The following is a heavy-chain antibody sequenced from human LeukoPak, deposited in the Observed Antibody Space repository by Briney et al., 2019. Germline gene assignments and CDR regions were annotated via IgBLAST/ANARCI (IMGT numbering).Heavy chain of an antibody. V-gene: IGHV4-59*08. CDR3: ARVGDTSGYYYYFDY. CDR1: GGSISSYY. Sequence: SETLSLTCTVSGGSISSYYWSWVRQPPGKGLEWVGYISYSGGSTYTPSLKRRVTISIDTSKTQFSLRLSSVTAADTALYYCARVGDTSGYYYYFDYWGQGTLVTVSS. J-gene: IGHJ4*02. D-gene: IGHD3-22*01. CDR2: ISYSGGS.